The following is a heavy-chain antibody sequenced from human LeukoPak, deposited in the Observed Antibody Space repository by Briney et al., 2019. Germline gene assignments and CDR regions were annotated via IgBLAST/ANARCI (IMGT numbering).Heavy chain of an antibody. V-gene: IGHV3-74*01. Sequence: GGSLRLSCAPSGFTFSSYWMHWVRQAPGKGLVWVSRINSDGSSTIYADSVKGRFTISRDNAKNTLYLQMNSLRAEDTAVYYCARGRYDILTGHYYFDYWGQGTLVTVSS. CDR2: INSDGSST. CDR1: GFTFSSYW. D-gene: IGHD3-9*01. J-gene: IGHJ4*02. CDR3: ARGRYDILTGHYYFDY.